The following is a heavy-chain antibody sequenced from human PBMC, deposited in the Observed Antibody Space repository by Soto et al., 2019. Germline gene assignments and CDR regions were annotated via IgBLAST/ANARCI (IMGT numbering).Heavy chain of an antibody. Sequence: ILGRQDKRKGLEWMGWISTYNHDTNYAQKLQGRVTLTSDTSTTTAYLELRGLRSDDTAVYYCARDPSHTSGSRLGFDFRGQGILLTVSS. D-gene: IGHD6-19*01. CDR2: ISTYNHDT. CDR3: ARDPSHTSGSRLGFDF. J-gene: IGHJ5*01. V-gene: IGHV1-18*01.